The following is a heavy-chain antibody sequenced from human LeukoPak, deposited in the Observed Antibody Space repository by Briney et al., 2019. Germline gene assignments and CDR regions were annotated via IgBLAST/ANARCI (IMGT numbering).Heavy chain of an antibody. CDR1: GGTFSSYA. J-gene: IGHJ3*02. CDR3: ARPLAVAGTTSTDAFDI. Sequence: ASVKVSCKASGGTFSSYAISWVRQAPGQGLEWMGGIIPIFGTANYAQKFQGRVTITADESTSTACMELSSLRSEDTAVYYCARPLAVAGTTSTDAFDIWGQGTMVTVSS. D-gene: IGHD6-19*01. CDR2: IIPIFGTA. V-gene: IGHV1-69*13.